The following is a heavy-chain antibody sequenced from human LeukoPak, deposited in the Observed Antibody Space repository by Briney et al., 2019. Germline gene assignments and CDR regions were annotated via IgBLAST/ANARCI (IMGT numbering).Heavy chain of an antibody. CDR3: ARVNLPFYDSSGYGFDP. CDR2: IYYSGST. Sequence: LRLSCAASGFTVSSKYMSWIRQHPGKGLEWIGYIYYSGSTYYNPSLKSRVTISVDTSKNQFSLKLSSVTAADTAVYYCARVNLPFYDSSGYGFDPWGQGTLVTVSS. J-gene: IGHJ5*02. D-gene: IGHD3-22*01. V-gene: IGHV4-31*02. CDR1: GFTVSSKY.